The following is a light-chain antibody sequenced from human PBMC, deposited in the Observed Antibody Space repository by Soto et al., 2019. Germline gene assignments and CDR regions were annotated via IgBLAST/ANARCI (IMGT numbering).Light chain of an antibody. CDR2: KAY. CDR1: QTISSW. V-gene: IGKV1-5*03. J-gene: IGKJ1*01. Sequence: DIQMTQSPSTLSGSVGDRVTITCRASQTISSWLAWYQQKPGKAPKLLIYKAYTLKSGVPSRFSGSGSGTEFTLTISSLQSEDFAVYYCQHYYYWLWTFGQGTKVDIK. CDR3: QHYYYWLWT.